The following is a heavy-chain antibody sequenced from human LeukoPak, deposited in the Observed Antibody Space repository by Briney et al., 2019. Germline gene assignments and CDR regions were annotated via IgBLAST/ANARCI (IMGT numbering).Heavy chain of an antibody. J-gene: IGHJ1*01. Sequence: GGSLRLSCAVSGFTFSSYAMSWVRQAPGKGLEWVSAISGSGGSTYYTDSVKGRFTISRDNAQNSMYLQMNSLRVEDTAVYYCTSWGDTTAEYFQRWGQGTLVTVSS. D-gene: IGHD2-21*02. CDR1: GFTFSSYA. CDR2: ISGSGGST. CDR3: TSWGDTTAEYFQR. V-gene: IGHV3-23*01.